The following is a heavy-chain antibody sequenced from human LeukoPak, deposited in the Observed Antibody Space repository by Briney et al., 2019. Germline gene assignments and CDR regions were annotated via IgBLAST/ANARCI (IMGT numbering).Heavy chain of an antibody. CDR2: INHSGST. V-gene: IGHV4-34*01. Sequence: SETLSLTCAVYGGSFSDYYWSWIRQTPGKGLEWIGEINHSGSTSYNSSLKSRVTISVDTSKNQFSLKLSSVTAADTAVYYCASFGAEGITIFGVVPSPSWGQGTLVTVSS. CDR1: GGSFSDYY. D-gene: IGHD3-3*01. CDR3: ASFGAEGITIFGVVPSPS. J-gene: IGHJ4*02.